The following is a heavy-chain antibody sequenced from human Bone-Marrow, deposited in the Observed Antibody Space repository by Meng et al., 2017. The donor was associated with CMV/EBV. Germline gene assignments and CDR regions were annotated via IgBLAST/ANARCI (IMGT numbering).Heavy chain of an antibody. V-gene: IGHV4-34*01. CDR3: ARDVVVPAAANWFDP. Sequence: LRLSCAVYGGSFSGYYWSWIRQPPGKGLEWIGEINHSGSTNYNPSLKSRVTISVDTSKNQFSLKLSSVTAADTAVYYCARDVVVPAAANWFDPWGQGTLVTVSS. CDR2: INHSGST. D-gene: IGHD2-2*01. J-gene: IGHJ5*02. CDR1: GGSFSGYY.